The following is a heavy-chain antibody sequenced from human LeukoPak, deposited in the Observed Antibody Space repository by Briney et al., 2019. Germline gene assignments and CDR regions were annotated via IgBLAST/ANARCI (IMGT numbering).Heavy chain of an antibody. D-gene: IGHD5-12*01. CDR1: GGSISSSSYY. Sequence: PSETLSLTCTVSGGSISSSSYYWGWIRQPPGKGLEWIGSIYYSGSTYYNPSLKSRVTISVDTSKNQFSLKLSSVTAADRGVYCFAKGGGGREEWLRLQDAFDIWGQGTMVTVSS. CDR3: AKGGGGREEWLRLQDAFDI. V-gene: IGHV4-39*01. CDR2: IYYSGST. J-gene: IGHJ3*02.